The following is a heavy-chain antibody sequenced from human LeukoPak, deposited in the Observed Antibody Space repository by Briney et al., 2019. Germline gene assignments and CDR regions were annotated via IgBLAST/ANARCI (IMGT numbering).Heavy chain of an antibody. CDR3: ARAPSEIGGYYPEYFRH. CDR2: IKSDGRT. Sequence: GGSLTLSCAAAGLTFSNYWMHWIRQAPGKGLVWVSRIKSDGRTNYADSVKGRFTISRDNAKNTVSLQMNSLRAEDTGVYYCARAPSEIGGYYPEYFRHWGQGTLVTVSS. J-gene: IGHJ1*01. CDR1: GLTFSNYW. D-gene: IGHD3-22*01. V-gene: IGHV3-74*01.